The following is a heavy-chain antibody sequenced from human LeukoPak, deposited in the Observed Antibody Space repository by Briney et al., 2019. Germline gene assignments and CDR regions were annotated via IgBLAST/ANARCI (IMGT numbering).Heavy chain of an antibody. CDR2: IIGSGSST. J-gene: IGHJ3*02. CDR3: AHDFWSREAFDI. D-gene: IGHD3-3*01. CDR1: GFTFSSYA. V-gene: IGHV3-23*01. Sequence: GGSLRLSCAASGFTFSSYAMSWVRQAPGKGLQWVSSIIGSGSSTYYADSVKGRFTISRDNAKNSLYLQMNSLRAEDTAVYYCAHDFWSREAFDIWGQGTMVTVSS.